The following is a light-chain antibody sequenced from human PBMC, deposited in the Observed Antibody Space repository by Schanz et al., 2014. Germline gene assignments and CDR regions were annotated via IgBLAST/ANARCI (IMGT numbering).Light chain of an antibody. CDR3: SSYTDSSTQV. CDR2: DVS. Sequence: QSALTQPASVSGSPGQSITISCTGTSSDVGGYNYVSWYQQHPGKVPKLIIYDVSYRPSGVSNRFSGSKSGNTASLTISGLQAEDEADYYCSSYTDSSTQVFGTGTKVTVL. CDR1: SSDVGGYNY. J-gene: IGLJ1*01. V-gene: IGLV2-14*01.